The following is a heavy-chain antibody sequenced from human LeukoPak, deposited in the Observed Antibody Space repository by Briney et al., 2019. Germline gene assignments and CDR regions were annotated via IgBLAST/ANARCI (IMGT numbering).Heavy chain of an antibody. CDR2: ISNDGGYT. D-gene: IGHD2-15*01. Sequence: GGSLRLSCAASGFTFSSSAMSWVRQAPGKGLEWVSAISNDGGYTYYADSVQGRFTISRDNSKSTLCLQMNSLRAEDTAVYYCAKQLGYCSDGSCYFPYWGQGTLVTVSS. CDR3: AKQLGYCSDGSCYFPY. V-gene: IGHV3-23*01. J-gene: IGHJ4*02. CDR1: GFTFSSSA.